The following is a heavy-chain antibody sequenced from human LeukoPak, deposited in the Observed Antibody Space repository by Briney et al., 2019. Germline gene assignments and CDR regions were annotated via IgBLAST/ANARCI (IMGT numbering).Heavy chain of an antibody. Sequence: SETLSLTCAVYGGSFSGYYWSWIRQPPGKGLEWIGEINHSGSTNYNPSLKSRVTISVDTSKNQFSLQLNSVTPEDTAVYYCARLNWNDYYGMDVWGQGTTVTVSS. CDR1: GGSFSGYY. V-gene: IGHV4-34*01. D-gene: IGHD1-1*01. CDR3: ARLNWNDYYGMDV. J-gene: IGHJ6*02. CDR2: INHSGST.